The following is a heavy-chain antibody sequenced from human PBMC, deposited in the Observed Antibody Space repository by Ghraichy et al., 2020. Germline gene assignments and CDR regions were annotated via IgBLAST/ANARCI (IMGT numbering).Heavy chain of an antibody. Sequence: TLSLTCNVSGGSISSGDYFWTWIRLPPGQGLELIGYIYNSGTDYYHPSIRSRLTMSVDASKNLFSLKLNSVTAADTAVYYCARSGFYSHDTFDIWGQGTMVTVSS. V-gene: IGHV4-30-4*08. CDR3: ARSGFYSHDTFDI. CDR2: IYNSGTD. J-gene: IGHJ3*02. D-gene: IGHD3-3*01. CDR1: GGSISSGDYF.